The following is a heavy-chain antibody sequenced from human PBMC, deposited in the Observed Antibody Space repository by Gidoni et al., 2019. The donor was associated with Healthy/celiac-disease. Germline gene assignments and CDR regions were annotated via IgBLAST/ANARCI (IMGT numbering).Heavy chain of an antibody. D-gene: IGHD1-7*01. CDR3: GKASLELQGYYYGMDV. J-gene: IGHJ6*02. Sequence: EVQLVESGGGLVQPGGSLRLSCAASGFTFSSYWMSWVRQAPGKGLEWVANIKQDGSEKYYVDSVKGRFTISRDNAKNALYLQMNSLRAEDTAVYYCGKASLELQGYYYGMDVWGQGTTVTVSS. CDR2: IKQDGSEK. CDR1: GFTFSSYW. V-gene: IGHV3-7*01.